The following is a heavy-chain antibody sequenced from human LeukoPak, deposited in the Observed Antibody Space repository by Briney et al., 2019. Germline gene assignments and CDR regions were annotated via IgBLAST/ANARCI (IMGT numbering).Heavy chain of an antibody. J-gene: IGHJ4*02. Sequence: GGSLRLSCAASGFTFDDYAMHWVRQAPGKGLEWVSGISWNSGSIGYADSVKGRFTISRDNAKNSLYLQMNSLRAEDTAVYYCAKGSVLLLSLCPSDYWGQGTLVTVSS. CDR1: GFTFDDYA. CDR3: AKGSVLLLSLCPSDY. CDR2: ISWNSGSI. D-gene: IGHD3-10*01. V-gene: IGHV3-9*01.